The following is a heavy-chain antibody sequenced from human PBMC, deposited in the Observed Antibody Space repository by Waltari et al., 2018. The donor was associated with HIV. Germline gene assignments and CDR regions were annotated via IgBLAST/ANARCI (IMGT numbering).Heavy chain of an antibody. CDR1: GSPFRSYA. D-gene: IGHD6-13*01. CDR2: ISDSTGRT. V-gene: IGHV3-23*01. J-gene: IGHJ5*02. Sequence: EMQLLESGGGLVQPGGSLRLPCAATGSPFRSYAMPWVRQAPGKGLEWVSGISDSTGRTYYGDSVKGRFTISRDNSKNTLYLQMSSLRVEDTAIYYCAKDEAGAGSPEVWFDPWGQGTLVTVSS. CDR3: AKDEAGAGSPEVWFDP.